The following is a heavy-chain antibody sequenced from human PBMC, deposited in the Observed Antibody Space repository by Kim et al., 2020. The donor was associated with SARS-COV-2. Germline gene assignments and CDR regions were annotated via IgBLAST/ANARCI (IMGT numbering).Heavy chain of an antibody. Sequence: ADSVKGRFTISRDNSKNTLYLQMNSLRAEDTAVYYCAKGGRIAVAGQFDYWGQGTLATVSS. D-gene: IGHD6-19*01. CDR3: AKGGRIAVAGQFDY. V-gene: IGHV3-23*01. J-gene: IGHJ4*02.